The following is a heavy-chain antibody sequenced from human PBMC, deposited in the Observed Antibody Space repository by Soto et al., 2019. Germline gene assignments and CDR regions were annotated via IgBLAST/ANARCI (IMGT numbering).Heavy chain of an antibody. D-gene: IGHD6-13*01. CDR1: GFTFNTYG. Sequence: QVQLVESGGGVVQPGRSLRLSCAASGFTFNTYGMHWVRQAPGKGLEGMAVIWYDGSNKDYADSVKGRFTISRDNSKNTLYLQMNSLSADYTAVYYCARDPVAAAGMPHYLYNGMDVWGQGTTVTVSS. CDR2: IWYDGSNK. J-gene: IGHJ6*02. CDR3: ARDPVAAAGMPHYLYNGMDV. V-gene: IGHV3-33*01.